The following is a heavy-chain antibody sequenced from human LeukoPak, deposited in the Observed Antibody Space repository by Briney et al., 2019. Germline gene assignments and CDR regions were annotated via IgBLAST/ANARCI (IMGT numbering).Heavy chain of an antibody. V-gene: IGHV3-74*01. J-gene: IGHJ5*02. Sequence: GGSLRLSCAASGLAFSAYKMHWVRQAPRKGLVWVSRIYVDGRTTNYADSVKGRFTISRDNAKNTVYLEMNSLSVEDTATYYCIRDFRSADLWGQGTLVTVTS. CDR1: GLAFSAYK. CDR2: IYVDGRTT. CDR3: IRDFRSADL.